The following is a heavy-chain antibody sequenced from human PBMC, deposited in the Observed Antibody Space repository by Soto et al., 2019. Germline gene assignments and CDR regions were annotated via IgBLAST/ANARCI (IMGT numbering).Heavy chain of an antibody. Sequence: SLKISCKGSGYSFTSYWIGWVRQMPGKGLEWMGIIYPGDSDTRYSPSFQGQVTISADKSISTAYLQWSSLKASDTAMYYCARRGYSYGKNYYYGMDVWGQGTTVTVSS. CDR3: ARRGYSYGKNYYYGMDV. V-gene: IGHV5-51*01. CDR1: GYSFTSYW. CDR2: IYPGDSDT. J-gene: IGHJ6*02. D-gene: IGHD5-18*01.